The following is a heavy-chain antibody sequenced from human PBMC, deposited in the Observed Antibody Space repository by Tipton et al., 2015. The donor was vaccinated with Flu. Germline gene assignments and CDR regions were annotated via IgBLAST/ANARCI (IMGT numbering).Heavy chain of an antibody. CDR2: IGTAGDT. D-gene: IGHD3-22*01. J-gene: IGHJ4*02. CDR1: GFTFSSYD. Sequence: AASGFTFSSYDMHWVRQATGKGLEWVSAIGTAGDTYYPGSVKGRFTISRENAKNSLYLQMNSLRAGDTAVYYCARVKWDYYDSSGYYDYWGQGTLVTVSS. V-gene: IGHV3-13*01. CDR3: ARVKWDYYDSSGYYDY.